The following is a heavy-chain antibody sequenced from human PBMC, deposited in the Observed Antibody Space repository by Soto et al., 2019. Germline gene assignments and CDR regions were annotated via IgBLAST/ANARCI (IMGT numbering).Heavy chain of an antibody. V-gene: IGHV4-30-4*01. CDR1: GGSISSGDYY. J-gene: IGHJ5*02. D-gene: IGHD2-15*01. CDR2: VYYSGST. Sequence: TLSLTCTVSGGSISSGDYYWSWIRQPPGKGLEWIGYVYYSGSTYYNPSLKSRVTISVDTSKNQLSLKLSSVTAADTAVYYCASIKGEYCSGGSCYGWFDPWGQGTLVTVSS. CDR3: ASIKGEYCSGGSCYGWFDP.